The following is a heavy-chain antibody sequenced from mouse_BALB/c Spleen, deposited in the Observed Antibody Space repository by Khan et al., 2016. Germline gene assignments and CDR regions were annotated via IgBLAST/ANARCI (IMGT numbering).Heavy chain of an antibody. J-gene: IGHJ2*01. Sequence: EVELVESGGGLVQPGGSLKLSCAASGFTFSSYGMSWVRQTPDKRLELVATINSNGGSTYYPDSVKGRFTISRANAKNTLYLQRSSLKSEDTAMYYCARMARTINWGQGTTLTVSS. V-gene: IGHV5-6-3*01. CDR2: INSNGGST. CDR3: ARMARTIN. CDR1: GFTFSSYG.